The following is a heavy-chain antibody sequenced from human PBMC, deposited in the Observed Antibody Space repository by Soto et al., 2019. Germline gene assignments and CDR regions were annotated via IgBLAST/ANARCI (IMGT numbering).Heavy chain of an antibody. Sequence: KPSETLSLTCTVSGGSISSGDYYWSWIRQPPGKALEWIGHIYYRGSTYYNPSLKSRLSMSVDTSKSQFSLKLSSVTAVDTALYYCARVAWRRYYYGMDVWGQGTTVTVSS. V-gene: IGHV4-30-4*01. D-gene: IGHD1-1*01. CDR2: IYYRGST. CDR3: ARVAWRRYYYGMDV. J-gene: IGHJ6*02. CDR1: GGSISSGDYY.